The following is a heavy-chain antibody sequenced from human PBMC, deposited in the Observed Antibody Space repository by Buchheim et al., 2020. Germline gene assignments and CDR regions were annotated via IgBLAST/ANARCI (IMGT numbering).Heavy chain of an antibody. V-gene: IGHV4-30-2*01. D-gene: IGHD3-10*01. CDR3: ARVGQYYYGSGTSVWFDP. CDR1: GGSISSGGYS. J-gene: IGHJ5*02. CDR2: IYHSGST. Sequence: QLQLQESGSGLVKPSQTLSLTCAVSGGSISSGGYSWSWIRQPPGKGLEWIGYIYHSGSTYYNPSLKSRVTIVVDRAKNQFSLKLSSVTAADTAVYYCARVGQYYYGSGTSVWFDPWGQGTL.